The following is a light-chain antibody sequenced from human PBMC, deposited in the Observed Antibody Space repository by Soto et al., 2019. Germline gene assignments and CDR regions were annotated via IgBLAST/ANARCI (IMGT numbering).Light chain of an antibody. V-gene: IGKV3-11*01. CDR3: QQRSNWPRGT. CDR1: QSVGSY. CDR2: EAS. J-gene: IGKJ2*02. Sequence: EIVLTQSPATLSLSPGERATLSCRASQSVGSYLAWYQQKPGQAPRLLIYEASNRATGIPARFSGRGSGTDFTLTISSLEPEDFAVYFCQQRSNWPRGTFGQGIKVEI.